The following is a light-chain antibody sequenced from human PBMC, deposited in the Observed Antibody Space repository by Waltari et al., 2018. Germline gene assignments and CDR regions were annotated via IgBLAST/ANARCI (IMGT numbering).Light chain of an antibody. CDR3: HSRETFSTRL. J-gene: IGLJ2*01. CDR1: NLRRYS. CDR2: GPD. Sequence: SSDLTQDPSVSVALGQTVRITCQGDNLRRYSASWYQQRPGQAPKLVLYGPDIRPSGIPDRFSGSTSGNTASVTITGAQAEDEADYYCHSRETFSTRLFGGGTRLTV. V-gene: IGLV3-19*01.